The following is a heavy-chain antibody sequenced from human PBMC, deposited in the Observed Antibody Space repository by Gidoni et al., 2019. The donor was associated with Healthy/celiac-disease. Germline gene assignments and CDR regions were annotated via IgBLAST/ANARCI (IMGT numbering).Heavy chain of an antibody. J-gene: IGHJ4*02. CDR1: GFPFGSYS. CDR3: ARLRSDYGDNYYCDY. CDR2: ISSSSSYI. Sequence: EVQLVHSVGGLVKPGGSLSLSCDASGFPFGSYSMNWVCQAPGKGLEWVSSISSSSSYIYYADSVKGRFTISRDNAKNSLYLQMNSLRAEGTAVYYCARLRSDYGDNYYCDYWGQGTLVTVSS. D-gene: IGHD4-17*01. V-gene: IGHV3-21*01.